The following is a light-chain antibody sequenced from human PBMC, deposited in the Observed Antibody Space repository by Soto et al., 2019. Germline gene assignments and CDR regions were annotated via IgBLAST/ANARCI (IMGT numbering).Light chain of an antibody. CDR3: QQYDKWPRT. J-gene: IGKJ1*01. V-gene: IGKV3-15*01. CDR1: QSVSTN. CDR2: FAS. Sequence: VMTQSPATLSVSPGERDALSCRASQSVSTNLAWYQQKPGQXPRXXIYFASTRATAVPARFTAGGSGTELTITISSLQSDDWEVYDCQQYDKWPRTFGQGTKVDIK.